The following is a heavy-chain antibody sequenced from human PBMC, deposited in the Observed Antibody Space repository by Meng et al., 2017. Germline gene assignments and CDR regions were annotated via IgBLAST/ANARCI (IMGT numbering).Heavy chain of an antibody. J-gene: IGHJ3*02. CDR3: AKRIAVAGGGDAFDI. CDR1: GGSISSYY. Sequence: GSLRLSCTVSGGSISSYYWSWIRQPPGKGLEWIGYIYYSGSTNYNPSLKSRVTISVDTSKNQFSLKLSSVTAADTAVYYCAKRIAVAGGGDAFDIWGQGTKVTVAS. CDR2: IYYSGST. V-gene: IGHV4-59*01. D-gene: IGHD6-19*01.